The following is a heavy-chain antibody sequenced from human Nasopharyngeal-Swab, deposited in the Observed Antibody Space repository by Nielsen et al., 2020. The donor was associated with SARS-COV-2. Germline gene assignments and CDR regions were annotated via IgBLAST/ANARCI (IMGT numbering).Heavy chain of an antibody. D-gene: IGHD4-11*01. CDR3: TKGRADYTNPSFDN. CDR1: GFTYDDYA. V-gene: IGHV3-9*01. J-gene: IGHJ4*02. CDR2: ITCDGGI. Sequence: SLKISCAASGFTYDDYAMHWVRQAPGKGLEWVSGITCDGGIGYADSVRGRFTISRDNARNSLYLQMNSLRPEDTALYYCTKGRADYTNPSFDNWGQGTLVTVS.